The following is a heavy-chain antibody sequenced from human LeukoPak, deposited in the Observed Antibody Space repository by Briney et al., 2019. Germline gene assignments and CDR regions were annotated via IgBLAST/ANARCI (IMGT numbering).Heavy chain of an antibody. D-gene: IGHD5-12*01. J-gene: IGHJ4*02. CDR2: ISYDGSNK. CDR1: GFTFSNYG. Sequence: PGRSLRLSCAASGFTFSNYGMHWVRQAPGKGLEWVAVISYDGSNKHYTDSVKGRFTISRDNSKNTLYLQMNSLRAEDTAVYYCAKDRTAGYDGLVDYWGQGTLVTVSS. CDR3: AKDRTAGYDGLVDY. V-gene: IGHV3-30*18.